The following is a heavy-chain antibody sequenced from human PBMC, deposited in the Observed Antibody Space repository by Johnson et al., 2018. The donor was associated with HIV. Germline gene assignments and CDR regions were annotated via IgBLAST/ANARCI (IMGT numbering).Heavy chain of an antibody. V-gene: IGHV3-20*04. J-gene: IGHJ3*02. CDR3: ARVGRGEMATAPLDAFDI. D-gene: IGHD5-24*01. CDR2: TNWNGANT. CDR1: GFTFNDHG. Sequence: VQVVESGGGVVRPGGSLRLSCATSGFTFNDHGMTWVRQVPGKGLEWVCDTNWNGANTAYADSVKGRFTISRDNAKNSLYLDMNSLRAEDTAVYYCARVGRGEMATAPLDAFDIWGQGTMVTVSS.